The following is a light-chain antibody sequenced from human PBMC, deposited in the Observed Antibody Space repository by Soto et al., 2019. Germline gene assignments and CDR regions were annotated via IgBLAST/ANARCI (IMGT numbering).Light chain of an antibody. CDR3: QQYDSVLGT. CDR2: GAS. V-gene: IGKV3-15*01. Sequence: EIVMTQSPATLSVSPGERATLSCRASQSVSSNLAWYQRKPGQAPRLLIYGASTRATGIPARFSGSGSGTEFTLTISSLQPDDFATYYCQQYDSVLGTFGPGTKVDIK. J-gene: IGKJ1*01. CDR1: QSVSSN.